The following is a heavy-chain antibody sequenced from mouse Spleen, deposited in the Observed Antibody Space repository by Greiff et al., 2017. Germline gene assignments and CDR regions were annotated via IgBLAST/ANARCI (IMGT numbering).Heavy chain of an antibody. D-gene: IGHD3-1*01. CDR2: ISSGSSTI. J-gene: IGHJ4*01. CDR1: GFTFSDYG. V-gene: IGHV5-17*01. Sequence: EVQRVESGGGLVKPGGSLKLSCAASGFTFSDYGMHWVRQAPEKGLEWVAYISSGSSTIYYADTVKGRFTISRDNAKNTLFLQMTSLRSEDTAMYYCATGALYAMDYWGQGTSVTVSS. CDR3: ATGALYAMDY.